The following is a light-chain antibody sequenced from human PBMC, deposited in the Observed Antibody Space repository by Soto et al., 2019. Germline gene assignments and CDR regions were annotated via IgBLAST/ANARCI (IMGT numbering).Light chain of an antibody. CDR1: HVVSTAF. J-gene: IGKJ5*01. CDR2: GAS. Sequence: EIGFTDSPSTLSLSPGERATLSCTANHVVSTAFLAWYQQKPGQAPSVLMYGASNRATGIPERFRGRGSGTDFTLTISGLEPEDFAVYYCQQYGSSSLTFGQGTRLEIK. V-gene: IGKV3-20*01. CDR3: QQYGSSSLT.